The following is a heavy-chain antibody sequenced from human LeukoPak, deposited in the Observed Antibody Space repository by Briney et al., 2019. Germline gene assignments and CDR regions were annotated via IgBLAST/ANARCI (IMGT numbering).Heavy chain of an antibody. J-gene: IGHJ4*02. CDR3: ARVGVAAKSSRYFDY. Sequence: SQTLSLTCTVSGGSISSSDHYWSWIRQHPGKGLEWIGYIHYSGSTYYNPSLKSRVTISVDTSKKQFSLNLSSVTAADTAVYYCARVGVAAKSSRYFDYWGQGTLVTVSS. CDR2: IHYSGST. D-gene: IGHD2-15*01. V-gene: IGHV4-31*03. CDR1: GGSISSSDHY.